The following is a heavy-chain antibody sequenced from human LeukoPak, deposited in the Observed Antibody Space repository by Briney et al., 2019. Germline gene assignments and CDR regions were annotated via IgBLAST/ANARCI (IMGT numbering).Heavy chain of an antibody. CDR3: AGPQWLVPG. D-gene: IGHD6-19*01. CDR2: ISYDGSNK. CDR1: GFTFSSYA. J-gene: IGHJ4*02. V-gene: IGHV3-30-3*01. Sequence: PGRSLRLSCAASGFTFSSYAMHWVRQAPGKGLEWVAVISYDGSNKYYADSVKGRFTISRDNPKNTLYLQMNSLRAEDTAVYYCAGPQWLVPGWGQGTLVTVSS.